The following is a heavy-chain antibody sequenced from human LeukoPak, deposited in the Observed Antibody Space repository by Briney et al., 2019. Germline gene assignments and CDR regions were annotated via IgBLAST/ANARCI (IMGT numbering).Heavy chain of an antibody. CDR3: ARGGWGSIDY. Sequence: SETLSLTCTVSGGSFSGYYWSWIRQPPGKGLEWIGEINHSGSTNYNPSLKSRVTISVDTSKNQFSLKLSSVTAADTAVYYCARGGWGSIDYWGQGTLVTVSS. V-gene: IGHV4-34*01. D-gene: IGHD7-27*01. J-gene: IGHJ4*02. CDR2: INHSGST. CDR1: GGSFSGYY.